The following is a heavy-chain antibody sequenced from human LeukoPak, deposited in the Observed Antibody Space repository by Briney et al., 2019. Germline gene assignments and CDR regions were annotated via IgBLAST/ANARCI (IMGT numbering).Heavy chain of an antibody. D-gene: IGHD4-11*01. V-gene: IGHV1-58*02. Sequence: SVKVSCKASGFTFTSSAMQWVRRARGQRLEWIGWIVVGSGNTNYAQKFQERVTITRDMSTSTAYMELSSLRSEDTAVYYCAAERSDSNYENWFDPWGQGTLVTVSS. J-gene: IGHJ5*02. CDR2: IVVGSGNT. CDR3: AAERSDSNYENWFDP. CDR1: GFTFTSSA.